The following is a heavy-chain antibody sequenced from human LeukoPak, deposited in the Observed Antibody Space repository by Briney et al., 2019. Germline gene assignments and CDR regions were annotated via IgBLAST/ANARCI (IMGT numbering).Heavy chain of an antibody. J-gene: IGHJ6*02. D-gene: IGHD5-24*01. V-gene: IGHV3-21*01. CDR1: GFTFSSYS. Sequence: GGSLRLSCAASGFTFSSYSMNWVRQAPGKGLEWVSSIDSSSSYMYYADSERGRFTISRDNAKNSLYLRMNSLRAEDTAVYYRARGSRMATASYGMDVWGQGTTVTVSS. CDR2: IDSSSSYM. CDR3: ARGSRMATASYGMDV.